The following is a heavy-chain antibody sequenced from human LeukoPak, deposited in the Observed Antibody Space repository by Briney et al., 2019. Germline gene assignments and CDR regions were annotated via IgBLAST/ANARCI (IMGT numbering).Heavy chain of an antibody. CDR2: ISSNGVYT. CDR3: ARVLGSGSYYLDI. D-gene: IGHD1-26*01. CDR1: GFTFSTYP. V-gene: IGHV3-64*01. Sequence: SGGSLRLSCAASGFTFSTYPMHWVRQAPGEGLEYLSGISSNGVYTYYANSVKGRFTISRDNSKNTLYLQMGSLRAEDMAVYYCARVLGSGSYYLDIWGQGTLVTVSS. J-gene: IGHJ4*02.